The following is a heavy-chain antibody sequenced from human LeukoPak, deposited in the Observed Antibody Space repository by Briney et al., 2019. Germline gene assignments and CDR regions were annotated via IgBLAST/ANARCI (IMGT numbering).Heavy chain of an antibody. Sequence: QPGGSLRLSCSGSGFTFSSYAIHWVRQAPGKGLQYVSGISSNGGNTYNADSVKGRFTISRDNSKNTVDLQMSSLRAEDTAAYYCVKRSGLYFDYWGQGTLVTVSS. CDR2: ISSNGGNT. J-gene: IGHJ4*02. D-gene: IGHD1-26*01. CDR3: VKRSGLYFDY. CDR1: GFTFSSYA. V-gene: IGHV3-64D*09.